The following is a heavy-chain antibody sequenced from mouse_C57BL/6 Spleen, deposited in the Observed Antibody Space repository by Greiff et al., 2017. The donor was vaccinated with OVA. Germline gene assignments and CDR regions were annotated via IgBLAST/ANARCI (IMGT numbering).Heavy chain of an antibody. CDR2: IYPGDGDT. Sequence: VKLMESGPELVKPGASVKISCKASGYAFSSSWMNWVKQRPGKGLEWIGRIYPGDGDTNYNGKFKGKATLTADKSSSTAYMQLSSLTSEDSAVYFCARKGITSFDYWGQGTTLTVSS. J-gene: IGHJ2*01. CDR1: GYAFSSSW. CDR3: ARKGITSFDY. D-gene: IGHD1-1*01. V-gene: IGHV1-82*01.